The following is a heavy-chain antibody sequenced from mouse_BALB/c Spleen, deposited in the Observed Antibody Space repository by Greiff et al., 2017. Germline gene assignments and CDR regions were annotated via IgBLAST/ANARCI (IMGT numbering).Heavy chain of an antibody. D-gene: IGHD1-1*01. CDR1: GYSITSGYS. CDR2: IHYSGGT. V-gene: IGHV3-1*02. CDR3: ARKTTVEDYAMDY. Sequence: EVKLMESGPDLVKPSQSLSLTCTVTGYSITSGYSWHWIRQFPGKQLEWMGYIHYSGGTNYHPSLKSRFSITRDTSKNQFFLQLSTVTTEDTATYYCARKTTVEDYAMDYWGQGTSVTVSS. J-gene: IGHJ4*01.